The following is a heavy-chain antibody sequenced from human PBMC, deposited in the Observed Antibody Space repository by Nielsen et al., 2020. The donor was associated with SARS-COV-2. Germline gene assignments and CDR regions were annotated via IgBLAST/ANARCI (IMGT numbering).Heavy chain of an antibody. Sequence: GESLKISCAASGFTFSGNAVSWVRQAPGKGLEWVSVMSRSGDSTDYADSVKGRFTISRDSSKNTLYLQMNSLRAEDTALYYCAKVGYCSSTSCYTGGWQDYFDYWGQGTLVTVSS. CDR2: MSRSGDST. CDR1: GFTFSGNA. V-gene: IGHV3-23*01. CDR3: AKVGYCSSTSCYTGGWQDYFDY. D-gene: IGHD2-2*02. J-gene: IGHJ4*02.